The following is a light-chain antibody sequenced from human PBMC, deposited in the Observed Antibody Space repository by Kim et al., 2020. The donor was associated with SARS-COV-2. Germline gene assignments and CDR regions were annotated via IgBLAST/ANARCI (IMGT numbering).Light chain of an antibody. Sequence: DIQMTQSPSTLSASVGDRVTITCRASQNIEIYLAWYQQKQGKAPKLLIYKASTLQSGVPSRFSGSGSGTEFTLTISSLQPDDFATYYCQLYNARAATFVQGTKLEI. V-gene: IGKV1-5*03. CDR3: QLYNARAAT. CDR1: QNIEIY. J-gene: IGKJ2*01. CDR2: KAS.